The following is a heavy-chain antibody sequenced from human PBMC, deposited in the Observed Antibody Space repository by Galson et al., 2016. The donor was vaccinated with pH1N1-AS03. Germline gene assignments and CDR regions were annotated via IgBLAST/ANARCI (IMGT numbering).Heavy chain of an antibody. CDR3: ARVPYSYGMDV. CDR2: IKQDGSVK. J-gene: IGHJ6*02. Sequence: SLRLSCAASGFSFSGYWMSWVRQAPGKGLEWVAHIKQDGSVKYYVDSVKGRFTISRDNAKNSLYLQMNSLRAEDTAVYYCARVPYSYGMDVWGQGTTVTVSS. CDR1: GFSFSGYW. V-gene: IGHV3-7*01.